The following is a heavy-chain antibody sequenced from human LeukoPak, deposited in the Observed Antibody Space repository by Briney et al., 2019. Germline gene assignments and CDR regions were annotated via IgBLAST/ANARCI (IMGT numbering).Heavy chain of an antibody. CDR1: EFTFSSYS. CDR3: AKDGNGYGLDY. D-gene: IGHD5-12*01. J-gene: IGHJ4*02. V-gene: IGHV3-23*01. Sequence: GGSLRLSCAASEFTFSSYSMNWVRQAPGKGLEWVSGISGSGSSTYYADSVKGRFTISRDNSKNTLYLQMNSLRAEDTAVYYCAKDGNGYGLDYWGQGTLVTVSS. CDR2: ISGSGSST.